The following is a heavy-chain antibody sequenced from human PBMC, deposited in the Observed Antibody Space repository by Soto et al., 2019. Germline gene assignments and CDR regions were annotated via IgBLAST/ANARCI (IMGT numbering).Heavy chain of an antibody. CDR3: ARAFEYSSSRQPAYYYSGMDV. V-gene: IGHV1-69*13. CDR2: IIPIFGTA. D-gene: IGHD6-6*01. J-gene: IGHJ6*02. CDR1: GGTFSSYA. Sequence: SVKVSCKASGGTFSSYAISWVRQAPAQGLEWMGGIIPIFGTANYAQKFQGRVTITADESTSTAYMELSSLSSEDTAVYYCARAFEYSSSRQPAYYYSGMDVWGQGTTVTVSS.